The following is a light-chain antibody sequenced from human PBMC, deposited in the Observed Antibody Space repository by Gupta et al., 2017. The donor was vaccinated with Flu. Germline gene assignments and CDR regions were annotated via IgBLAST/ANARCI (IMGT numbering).Light chain of an antibody. CDR3: QQLDRSPHT. J-gene: IGKJ2*01. V-gene: IGKV1-9*01. Sequence: PSFLSASVGAEVSITCRASQGISNYLAWYQPKPGKAPKLLIYVASSLQSGVPSRFSGNATGTEFTLTIRKLHPVDFTTYYCQQLDRSPHTFGQGTKLEIK. CDR2: VAS. CDR1: QGISNY.